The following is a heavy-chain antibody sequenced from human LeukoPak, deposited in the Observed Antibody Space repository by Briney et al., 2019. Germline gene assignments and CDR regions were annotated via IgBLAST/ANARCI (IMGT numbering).Heavy chain of an antibody. V-gene: IGHV2-70*11. D-gene: IGHD6-13*01. J-gene: IGHJ3*02. CDR3: ARMAAAGNDAFDI. CDR1: GFSLSTIEMC. CDR2: IDWDDDK. Sequence: SGPTLVNPTQTLTLTCSFSGFSLSTIEMCVSWVRQPPGKALEWLARIDWDDDKYYSPSLKTRLTISKDTSKNQVVLIMTNMDPVDTATYYCARMAAAGNDAFDIWGQGTLVTVSS.